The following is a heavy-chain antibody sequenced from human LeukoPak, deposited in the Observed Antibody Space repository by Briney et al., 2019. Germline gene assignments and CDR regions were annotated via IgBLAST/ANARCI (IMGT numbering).Heavy chain of an antibody. CDR3: ASMYYGSRYYYYYYYMDV. V-gene: IGHV4-39*01. D-gene: IGHD3-10*01. CDR1: GGSISSSSYY. J-gene: IGHJ6*03. Sequence: KTSETLSLTCTVSGGSISSSSYYWGWIRQPPGKGLEWIGSIYYSGSTYYNPPLKSRVTISVDTSKNQFSLKLSSVTAADTAVYYCASMYYGSRYYYYYYYMDVWGKGTTVTVSS. CDR2: IYYSGST.